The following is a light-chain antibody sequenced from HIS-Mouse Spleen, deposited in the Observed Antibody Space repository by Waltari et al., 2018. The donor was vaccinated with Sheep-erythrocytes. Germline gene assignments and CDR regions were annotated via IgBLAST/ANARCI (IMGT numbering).Light chain of an antibody. Sequence: EIVFTQSPGPLSLSPAERATLPCRASQSVSSSYLAWYQQKPGQAPRLLIYGASSRATGIPDRFSGSGSGTDFTLTISRLEPEDFAVYYCQQYGSSPTFGQGTKLEIK. CDR2: GAS. V-gene: IGKV3-20*01. CDR1: QSVSSSY. J-gene: IGKJ2*01. CDR3: QQYGSSPT.